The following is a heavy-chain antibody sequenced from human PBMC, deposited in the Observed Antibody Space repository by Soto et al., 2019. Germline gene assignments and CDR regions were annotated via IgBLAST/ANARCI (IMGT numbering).Heavy chain of an antibody. CDR3: SRSTITIFGVVPAPNWFDP. Sequence: GGSLRLSCAASGFTFSTYSMNWVRQAPGKGLEWVSSISSSSYYIYYSDSVRGRFSISRDYAKSSLSLQMNSLRAEDTAVYYCSRSTITIFGVVPAPNWFDPWGQGTLVTVSS. V-gene: IGHV3-21*01. J-gene: IGHJ5*02. D-gene: IGHD3-3*01. CDR2: ISSSSYYI. CDR1: GFTFSTYS.